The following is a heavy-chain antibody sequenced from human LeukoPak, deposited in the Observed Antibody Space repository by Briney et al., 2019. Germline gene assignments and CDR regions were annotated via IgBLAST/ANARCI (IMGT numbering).Heavy chain of an antibody. Sequence: PGGSLRLSCAASGFTFSSYAMSWVRQAPGKGLEWVSAISGSVGSTYYADSVKGRFTISRDNSKNTLYLQMNSLRAEDTAVYYCAKPGHDFWSGYPPNYYYYMDVWGKGTTVTVSS. J-gene: IGHJ6*03. V-gene: IGHV3-23*01. CDR2: ISGSVGST. CDR3: AKPGHDFWSGYPPNYYYYMDV. D-gene: IGHD3-3*01. CDR1: GFTFSSYA.